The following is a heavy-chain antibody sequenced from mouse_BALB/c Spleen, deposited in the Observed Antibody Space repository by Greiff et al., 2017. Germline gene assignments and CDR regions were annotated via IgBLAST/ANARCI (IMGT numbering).Heavy chain of an antibody. J-gene: IGHJ4*01. CDR2: ILPGSGST. CDR1: GYTFSSYW. Sequence: QVQLQQSGAELMKPGASVKISCKATGYTFSSYWIEWVKQRPGHGLEWIGEILPGSGSTNYNEKFKGKATFTADTSSNTAYMQLSSLTSEDSAVYYCATYYYGSSYDAMDYWGQGTSVTVSA. V-gene: IGHV1-9*01. CDR3: ATYYYGSSYDAMDY. D-gene: IGHD1-1*01.